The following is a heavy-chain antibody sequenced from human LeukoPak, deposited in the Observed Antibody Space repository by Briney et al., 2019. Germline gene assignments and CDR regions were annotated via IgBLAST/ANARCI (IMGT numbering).Heavy chain of an antibody. CDR1: GYTFTSYG. CDR3: ARGPGGRSGYYPLEDNYYYYYMDV. J-gene: IGHJ6*03. V-gene: IGHV1-18*01. D-gene: IGHD3-22*01. Sequence: GASVKVSCKGSGYTFTSYGISWVRQAPGQGLEWMGWISIHNDNTNYAQKLQDRVTMTTDTSTSTAYMELRSLRSDDTAVYYCARGPGGRSGYYPLEDNYYYYYMDVWGKGTTVTVSS. CDR2: ISIHNDNT.